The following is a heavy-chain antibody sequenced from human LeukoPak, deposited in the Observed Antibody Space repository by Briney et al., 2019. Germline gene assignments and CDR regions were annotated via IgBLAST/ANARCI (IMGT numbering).Heavy chain of an antibody. J-gene: IGHJ6*03. Sequence: ASVKVFCKASGGTFSSYAISWVRQAPGQGLEWMGGIIPIFGTANYAQKFQGRVTITTDESTSTAYMELSSLRSEDTAEYYCARVKENYYDSSGDYYYYYYMDVWGKGTTVTVSS. D-gene: IGHD3-22*01. CDR2: IIPIFGTA. CDR3: ARVKENYYDSSGDYYYYYYMDV. V-gene: IGHV1-69*05. CDR1: GGTFSSYA.